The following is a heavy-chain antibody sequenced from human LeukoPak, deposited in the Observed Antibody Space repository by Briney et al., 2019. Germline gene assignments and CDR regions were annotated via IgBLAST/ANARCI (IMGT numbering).Heavy chain of an antibody. CDR2: INHSGNT. J-gene: IGHJ4*02. CDR1: GGSFSLYY. V-gene: IGHV4-34*01. D-gene: IGHD1-26*01. CDR3: AAELYSGTYGRCCSFAF. Sequence: SETLSLTCAVYGGSFSLYYWTWIRQSPGKGLEWIGEINHSGNTNYNPSLKSRVTISVDTSKNQFSLQVTSVTAADTAVYYCAAELYSGTYGRCCSFAFWGQGTLVTVSS.